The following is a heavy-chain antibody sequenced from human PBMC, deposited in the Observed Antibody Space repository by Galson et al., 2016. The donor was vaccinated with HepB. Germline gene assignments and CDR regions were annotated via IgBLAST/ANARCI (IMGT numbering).Heavy chain of an antibody. D-gene: IGHD3-3*01. CDR3: VISGVGRGYFVV. CDR2: IYPGDSDT. Sequence: QSGAEVKKPGESPQISCEGSGYSFTRYWIGWVRQMPGKGLEWMGTIYPGDSDTRYRPSFKGQVTVSADKSINTAYLQWSSLKASYTAMYYCVISGVGRGYFVVWGQGTLVTVSS. J-gene: IGHJ4*02. V-gene: IGHV5-51*01. CDR1: GYSFTRYW.